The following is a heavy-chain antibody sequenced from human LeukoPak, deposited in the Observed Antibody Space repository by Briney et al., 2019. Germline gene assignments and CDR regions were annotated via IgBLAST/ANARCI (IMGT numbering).Heavy chain of an antibody. J-gene: IGHJ6*03. V-gene: IGHV4-59*04. Sequence: PSETLSLTCTVSGGSISSYYWSWIRQPPGKGLEWIGYMYYSGSTYYNPSLKSRVTISVDTSKNQFSLKLSSVTAADTAVYYCATPGIAAAGTDYYYYMDVWGKGTTVTISS. CDR2: MYYSGST. CDR3: ATPGIAAAGTDYYYYMDV. CDR1: GGSISSYY. D-gene: IGHD6-13*01.